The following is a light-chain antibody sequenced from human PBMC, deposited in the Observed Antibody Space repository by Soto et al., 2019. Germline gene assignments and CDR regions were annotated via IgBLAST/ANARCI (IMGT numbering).Light chain of an antibody. CDR1: SSDVGGYNY. J-gene: IGLJ1*01. CDR2: EVS. Sequence: QSALTQPPSASGSPGQSVTISCTGTSSDVGGYNYVSWYQQHPGRAPKLMIYEVSKRPSGVPDRFSGSKSGNTASLTVSGLQAEGEADYYCSSYAGTHIVFGIGTKVTVL. V-gene: IGLV2-8*01. CDR3: SSYAGTHIV.